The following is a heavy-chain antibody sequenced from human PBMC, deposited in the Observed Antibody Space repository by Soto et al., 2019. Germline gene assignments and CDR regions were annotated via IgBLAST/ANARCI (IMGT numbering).Heavy chain of an antibody. D-gene: IGHD3-16*02. CDR1: GGAFSSYA. V-gene: IGHV1-69*13. J-gene: IGHJ6*02. Sequence: SVKVSCKASGGAFSSYAISWVRQAPGQGLEWMGGIIPIFGTANYAQKFQGRVTITADESTSTAYMELSSLRSEDTAVYYCGRTMITFGGVIVSDYYYYGMDVWGQGTTVTVSS. CDR3: GRTMITFGGVIVSDYYYYGMDV. CDR2: IIPIFGTA.